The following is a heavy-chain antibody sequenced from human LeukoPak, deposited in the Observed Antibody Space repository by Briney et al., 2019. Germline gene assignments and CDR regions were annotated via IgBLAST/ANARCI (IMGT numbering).Heavy chain of an antibody. J-gene: IGHJ4*02. CDR3: ARGPRAPVGVDY. CDR2: IYPGDSAT. D-gene: IGHD1-26*01. V-gene: IGHV5-51*01. CDR1: GYSSTSYG. Sequence: GESPKISCKGSGYSSTSYGMGWVRQMPGKGVECMGIIYPGDSATRYSPSFQGQVTISADKSISPAYLQWSSLKASDTAMYYCARGPRAPVGVDYWGQGTLVTVSS.